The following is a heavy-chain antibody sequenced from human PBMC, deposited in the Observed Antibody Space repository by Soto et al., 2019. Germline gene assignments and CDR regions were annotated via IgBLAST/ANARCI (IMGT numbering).Heavy chain of an antibody. Sequence: EVQLLESGGGLAQPGGSLRLSCAASGFSFSSSVMNWVRQAPGKGLEWVSDISGSGAITYYADSVKGRFTISRDNSKNMLCLQVNSLRAEDRAIYSGAGLRLRHFDWLDFWALGTLLTVSS. D-gene: IGHD3-9*01. V-gene: IGHV3-23*01. CDR1: GFSFSSSV. CDR2: ISGSGAIT. CDR3: AGLRLRHFDWLDF. J-gene: IGHJ4*02.